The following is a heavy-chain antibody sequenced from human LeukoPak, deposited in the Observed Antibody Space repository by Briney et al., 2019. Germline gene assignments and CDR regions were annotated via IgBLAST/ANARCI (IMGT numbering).Heavy chain of an antibody. V-gene: IGHV3-23*01. J-gene: IGHJ4*02. Sequence: PGGSLRLSCAASGFTFSSCDMTWVRQAPGEGPEWVSAISGSGDSTSYADSVKGRFTISRDNSKNTLHLQMNSLRAEDTAIYYCAAGAGILSGYYVYWGQGTLVTVSS. CDR1: GFTFSSCD. CDR3: AAGAGILSGYYVY. D-gene: IGHD3-9*01. CDR2: ISGSGDST.